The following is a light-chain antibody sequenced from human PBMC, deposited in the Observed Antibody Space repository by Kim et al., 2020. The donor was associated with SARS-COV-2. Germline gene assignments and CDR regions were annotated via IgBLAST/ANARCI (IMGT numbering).Light chain of an antibody. CDR1: SIDVGDYNR. J-gene: IGLJ1*01. Sequence: GQSVTSSWPGTSIDVGDYNRVSWYQQAPGPAPKLIIYEVSHRPSGVPDRFSGSKSGNTASLTISGLQAEDEADYYCNSWTSSNTFVFGTGTKVTVL. V-gene: IGLV2-18*02. CDR2: EVS. CDR3: NSWTSSNTFV.